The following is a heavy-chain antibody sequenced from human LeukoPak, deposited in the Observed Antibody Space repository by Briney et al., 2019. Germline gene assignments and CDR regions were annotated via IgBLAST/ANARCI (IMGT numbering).Heavy chain of an antibody. CDR1: GFTFSKFA. D-gene: IGHD2-2*01. CDR3: AKNAGLGYCTSTSCPFDP. V-gene: IGHV3-23*01. CDR2: ISGSGDST. J-gene: IGHJ5*02. Sequence: GGSLRLSCAVSGFTFSKFAMNWVRQAPGEGLEWVSGISGSGDSTNYADSVKGRFTISRDNSKNTLFLQMNSLRAEDTAVYYCAKNAGLGYCTSTSCPFDPWGKGTLVTVSS.